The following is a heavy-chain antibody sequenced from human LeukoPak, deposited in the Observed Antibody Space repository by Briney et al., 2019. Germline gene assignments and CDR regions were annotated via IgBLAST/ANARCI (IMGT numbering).Heavy chain of an antibody. CDR1: GYLFIGQF. V-gene: IGHV1-2*02. CDR3: LRARSGMDV. Sequence: ASVKVSCKASGYLFIGQFLHWVRQAPGQGLEWMGWINPNSGDAKFAHQFQGRVTGSRDTSISTVYMELSSLTFDDTAVYYCLRARSGMDVWGQGTAVTVSS. CDR2: INPNSGDA. J-gene: IGHJ6*02.